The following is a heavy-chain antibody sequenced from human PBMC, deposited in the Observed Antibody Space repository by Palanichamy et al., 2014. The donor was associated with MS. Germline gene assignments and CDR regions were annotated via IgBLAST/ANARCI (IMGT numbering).Heavy chain of an antibody. D-gene: IGHD5-12*01. CDR1: GYTFNGHY. CDR3: AKRGSKGFDV. J-gene: IGHJ6*02. Sequence: QEQLAQSGAEVKKPGASVKVSCKASGYTFNGHYIHWVRQAPGQGLEWMGWIKPNSGDTNYAQKFLDRVTMTRDTSISTAYMELSRLRSDDTAVYYCAKRGSKGFDVWGQGTTVSVSS. CDR2: IKPNSGDT. V-gene: IGHV1-2*02.